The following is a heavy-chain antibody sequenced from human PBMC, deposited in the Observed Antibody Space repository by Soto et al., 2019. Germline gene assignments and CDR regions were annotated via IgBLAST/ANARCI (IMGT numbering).Heavy chain of an antibody. CDR2: ISGSGHAT. J-gene: IGHJ4*02. V-gene: IGHV3-23*01. CDR1: GFIFDNYA. Sequence: EVKLSESGGGLIPPGASARLSCITSGFIFDNYAVSWVRQSPGRGLEWVAAISGSGHATYYTQSVQGRFIISRDKSKKTVFLQMNNLRAEDTAVYYCAKGRYFDSSGGCANYWGLGTLVTVSS. CDR3: AKGRYFDSSGGCANY. D-gene: IGHD3-22*01.